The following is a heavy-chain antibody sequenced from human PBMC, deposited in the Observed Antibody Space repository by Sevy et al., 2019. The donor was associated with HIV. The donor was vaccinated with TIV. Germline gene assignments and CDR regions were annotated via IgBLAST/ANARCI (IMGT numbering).Heavy chain of an antibody. Sequence: GGSLRLSCAASGFTFSDYYMSWIRQAPGKGLEWVSYISSSSSYTNYADSVKGRFTISRDNAKNSLYLQMNSLRAEDTAVYYCARDRVDIVVEVAATSDAFDIWGQGTMVTVSS. CDR3: ARDRVDIVVEVAATSDAFDI. D-gene: IGHD2-15*01. CDR2: ISSSSSYT. J-gene: IGHJ3*02. CDR1: GFTFSDYY. V-gene: IGHV3-11*06.